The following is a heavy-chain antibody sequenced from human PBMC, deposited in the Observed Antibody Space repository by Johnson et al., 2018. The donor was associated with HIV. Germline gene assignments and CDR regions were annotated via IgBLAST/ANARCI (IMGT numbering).Heavy chain of an antibody. V-gene: IGHV3-23*04. J-gene: IGHJ3*02. CDR3: ATCSDQVLLGGDAFDI. Sequence: VQLVESGGGLVQPGGSLRLSCAASGFTFSSYGLSWVRQAPGKGLEWVSGISWNSGSIGYADSVKGRFTISRDNSKNTLYLQMNSLRAEDTAVYYCATCSDQVLLGGDAFDIWGQGTMVTVSS. D-gene: IGHD3-16*01. CDR1: GFTFSSYG. CDR2: ISWNSGSI.